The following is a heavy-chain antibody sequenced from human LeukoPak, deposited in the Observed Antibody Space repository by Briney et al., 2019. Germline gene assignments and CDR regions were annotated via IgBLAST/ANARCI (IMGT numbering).Heavy chain of an antibody. V-gene: IGHV4-39*07. CDR1: GGSISSSGYY. CDR3: ARRMRYSGYDYPFDY. Sequence: SETLSLTCTVSGGSISSSGYYWSWIRQPPGKGLEWIGEINHSGSTNYNPSLKSRVTISVDTSKNQFSLKLSSVTAADTAVYYCARRMRYSGYDYPFDYWGQGTLVTVSS. CDR2: INHSGST. J-gene: IGHJ4*02. D-gene: IGHD5-12*01.